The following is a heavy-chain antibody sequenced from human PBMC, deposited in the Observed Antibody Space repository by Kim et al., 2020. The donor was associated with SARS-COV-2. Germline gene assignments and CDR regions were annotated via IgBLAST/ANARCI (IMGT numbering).Heavy chain of an antibody. CDR2: INTNTGDT. V-gene: IGHV7-4-1*02. Sequence: ASVKVSCKASGYTFSNHDMHWVRQAPGQGLEWMGRINTNTGDTTYAQKFPGRFIFSLDTSVSTAYMELSSLKAEDTAVFFCARDYGAWDVLSGAYSSFWF. J-gene: IGHJ5*01. CDR3: ARDYGAWDVLSGAYSSFWF. D-gene: IGHD3-3*01. CDR1: GYTFSNHD.